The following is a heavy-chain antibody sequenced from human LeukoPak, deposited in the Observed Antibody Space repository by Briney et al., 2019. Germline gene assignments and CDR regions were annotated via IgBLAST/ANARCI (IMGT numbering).Heavy chain of an antibody. CDR2: ISYDGSNK. D-gene: IGHD3-22*01. J-gene: IGHJ4*02. CDR3: AKDRGEYYDSSGFDY. Sequence: LPGGSLRLSCAASGFTFSSYGMHWVRQAPGKGLEWVAVISYDGSNKYYADSVKGRFTISRDNSKNTLYLQMNSLRAEDTAVYYCAKDRGEYYDSSGFDYWGQGTPVTVSS. CDR1: GFTFSSYG. V-gene: IGHV3-30*18.